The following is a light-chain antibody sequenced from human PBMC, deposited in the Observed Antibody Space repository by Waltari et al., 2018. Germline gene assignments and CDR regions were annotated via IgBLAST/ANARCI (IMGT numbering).Light chain of an antibody. CDR1: QSVSKY. J-gene: IGKJ1*01. CDR2: DAS. Sequence: SCRASQSVSKYFAWYQQKPGQAPRLLIYDASTRATGIPDRFSGSGWGTDFSLTISRLEPEDFAVYYCQKYGTLPATFGQGTKVQMK. CDR3: QKYGTLPAT. V-gene: IGKV3-20*01.